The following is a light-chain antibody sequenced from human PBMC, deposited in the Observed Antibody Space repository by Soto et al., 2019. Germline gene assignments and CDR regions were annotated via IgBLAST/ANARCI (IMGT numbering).Light chain of an antibody. J-gene: IGLJ1*01. CDR3: NSQTSSGIRV. CDR2: EVN. V-gene: IGLV2-14*01. Sequence: SALTQPASVSGSPGQSITISCTGTSSDVVGSNHVSWYQHHPGKAPKLIIYEVNYRPSGVSNRFSGSKSGYTASLTISGLQAEDEADYYCNSQTSSGIRVFGTGTKVTVL. CDR1: SSDVVGSNH.